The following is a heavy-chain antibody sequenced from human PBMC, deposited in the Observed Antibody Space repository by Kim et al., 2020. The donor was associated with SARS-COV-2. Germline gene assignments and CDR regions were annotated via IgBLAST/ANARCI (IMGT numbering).Heavy chain of an antibody. V-gene: IGHV3-7*01. Sequence: GGSLRLSCAASGFTFSSYWMSWVRQAPGKGLEWVANIKQDGSEKYYVDSVKGRFTISRDNAKNSLYPQMNSLRAEDTAVYYCARFTMVQGVIGYYYYGMDVWGQGTTVTVSS. CDR1: GFTFSSYW. CDR2: IKQDGSEK. CDR3: ARFTMVQGVIGYYYYGMDV. D-gene: IGHD3-10*01. J-gene: IGHJ6*02.